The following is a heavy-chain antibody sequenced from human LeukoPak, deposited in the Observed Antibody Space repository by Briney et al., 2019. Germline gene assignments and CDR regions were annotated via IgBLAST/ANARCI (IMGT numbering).Heavy chain of an antibody. V-gene: IGHV4-39*07. CDR2: IYYSGST. Sequence: SETLSLTCTVSGGSISSSSYYWGWIRQPPGKGLEWIGSIYYSGSTYYNPSLKSRVTISVDTSKNQFSLKLSSVTAADMAVYYCAREDYAYCGGDCYSFDYWGQGTLVTVSS. J-gene: IGHJ4*02. CDR3: AREDYAYCGGDCYSFDY. CDR1: GGSISSSSYY. D-gene: IGHD2-21*02.